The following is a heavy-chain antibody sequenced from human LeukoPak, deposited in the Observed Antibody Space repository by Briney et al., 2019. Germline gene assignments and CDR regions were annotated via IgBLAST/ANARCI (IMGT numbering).Heavy chain of an antibody. CDR1: GGSFSGYY. CDR2: INHSGST. D-gene: IGHD2-15*01. J-gene: IGHJ3*02. CDR3: ARGYCSGGTCYSDRGAFDI. Sequence: SETLSLTCAVYGGSFSGYYWSWIRQPPGKGLEWIGGINHSGSTNYNPSLKSRVTISVDTSKKQFSLKLSFVTAADTAVYFCARGYCSGGTCYSDRGAFDIWGQGTMVTVSS. V-gene: IGHV4-34*01.